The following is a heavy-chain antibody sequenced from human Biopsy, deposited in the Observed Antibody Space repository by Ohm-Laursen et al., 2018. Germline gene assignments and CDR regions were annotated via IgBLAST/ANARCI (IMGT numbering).Heavy chain of an antibody. J-gene: IGHJ4*02. Sequence: SETLSLTCSVSGGSVSSSNYYWNWIRQTPGKGLEWIGFIYNTERTNYNPSLKSRVTISVDTSKNQFSLKLSSVTAADTAVYFCARGSSYGYDFDYWGQGTLVAVSS. CDR1: GGSVSSSNYY. CDR3: ARGSSYGYDFDY. CDR2: IYNTERT. D-gene: IGHD5-18*01. V-gene: IGHV4-61*01.